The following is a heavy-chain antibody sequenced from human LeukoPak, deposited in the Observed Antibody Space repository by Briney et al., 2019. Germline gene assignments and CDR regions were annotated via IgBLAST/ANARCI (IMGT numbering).Heavy chain of an antibody. Sequence: SETLSLTCTVSGVSISSSNYFWAWIRQSPGKGLEWIGSIYFRGSISSSPSLKSRVTISIDASKNQFSLKLTSVTAADTAVYYCAREDRYCSSTSCYTWDYWGQGTLVA. D-gene: IGHD2-2*02. J-gene: IGHJ4*02. CDR2: IYFRGSI. CDR3: AREDRYCSSTSCYTWDY. CDR1: GVSISSSNYF. V-gene: IGHV4-39*07.